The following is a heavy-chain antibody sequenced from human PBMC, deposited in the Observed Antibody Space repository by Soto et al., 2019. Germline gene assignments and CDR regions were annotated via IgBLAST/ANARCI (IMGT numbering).Heavy chain of an antibody. CDR1: GFTFSSYG. V-gene: IGHV3-30*18. Sequence: PGGSLRLSCAASGFTFSSYGMHWVRQAPGKRLEWVAVISYDGSNKYYADSVKGRFTISRDNSKNTLYLQMNSLRAEDTAVYYCAKGERYFDWLSPPWFDPWGQGTLVTVSS. D-gene: IGHD3-9*01. CDR3: AKGERYFDWLSPPWFDP. J-gene: IGHJ5*02. CDR2: ISYDGSNK.